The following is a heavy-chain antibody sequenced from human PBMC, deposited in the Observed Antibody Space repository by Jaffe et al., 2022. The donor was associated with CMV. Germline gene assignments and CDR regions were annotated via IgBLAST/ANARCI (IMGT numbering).Heavy chain of an antibody. CDR2: IDPSDSYT. CDR1: GYSFTSYW. J-gene: IGHJ6*03. CDR3: ATLGVDCSSTSCYADYYYYYMDV. V-gene: IGHV5-10-1*03. Sequence: EVQLVQSGAEVKKPGESLRISCKGSGYSFTSYWISWVRQMPGKGLEWMGRIDPSDSYTNYSPSFQGHVTISADKSISTAYLQWSSLKASDTAMYYCATLGVDCSSTSCYADYYYYYMDVWGKGTTVTVSS. D-gene: IGHD2-2*01.